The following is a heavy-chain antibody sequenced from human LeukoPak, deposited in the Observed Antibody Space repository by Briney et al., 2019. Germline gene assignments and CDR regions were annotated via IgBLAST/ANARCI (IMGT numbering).Heavy chain of an antibody. CDR1: GGSISTYY. V-gene: IGHV4-59*01. D-gene: IGHD3-16*01. CDR2: IYHSGST. CDR3: ARVGPRLDTSGTAYPYYFDS. Sequence: SETLSLTCTVSGGSISTYYWNWIRQPPGKGLEWIGYIYHSGSTNYNPSLNSRLTMSVDTSKNQFSLSLTSVTTADTAVYYCARVGPRLDTSGTAYPYYFDSWGQGTLVTVSS. J-gene: IGHJ4*02.